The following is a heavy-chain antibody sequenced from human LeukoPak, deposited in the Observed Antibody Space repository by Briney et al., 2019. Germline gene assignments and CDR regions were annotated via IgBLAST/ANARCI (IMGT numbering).Heavy chain of an antibody. D-gene: IGHD3-10*01. Sequence: GDSLKISCKGSGYTFPSYWIGWVRQTPGKGLEWMGIIYPGDSDTRYSPTFQGQVTISADKSISTAYLQWGSLKASDTAIYYCARVVSLSGVTSLFDSWGQGALVTVSS. V-gene: IGHV5-51*01. J-gene: IGHJ4*02. CDR3: ARVVSLSGVTSLFDS. CDR2: IYPGDSDT. CDR1: GYTFPSYW.